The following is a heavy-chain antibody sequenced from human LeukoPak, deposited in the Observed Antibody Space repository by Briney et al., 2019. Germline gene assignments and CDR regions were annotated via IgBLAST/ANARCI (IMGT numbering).Heavy chain of an antibody. CDR1: GGTFSSYA. D-gene: IGHD3-10*01. Sequence: SVKVSCKASGGTFSSYAISWVRQAPGQGLEWMGRIIPILGIANYAQKFQGRVTITADKSTSTAYMELSSLRSEDTAVYYCARDPLVRGVFGYWGQGTLVTVSS. CDR3: ARDPLVRGVFGY. J-gene: IGHJ4*02. V-gene: IGHV1-69*04. CDR2: IIPILGIA.